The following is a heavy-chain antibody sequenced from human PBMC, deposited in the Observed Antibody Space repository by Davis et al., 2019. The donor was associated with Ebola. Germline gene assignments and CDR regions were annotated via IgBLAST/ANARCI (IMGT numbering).Heavy chain of an antibody. CDR2: IIPIFGTA. Sequence: SVKVSCKASGGTFSSYAISWVRQAPGQGLEWMGGIIPIFGTANYAQKFQGRVTITADESTSTAYMELSSLRSEDTAVYYCAREGCTNGVCHPDYYYYYGMDVWGQGTTVTVSS. V-gene: IGHV1-69*13. D-gene: IGHD2-8*01. CDR1: GGTFSSYA. CDR3: AREGCTNGVCHPDYYYYYGMDV. J-gene: IGHJ6*02.